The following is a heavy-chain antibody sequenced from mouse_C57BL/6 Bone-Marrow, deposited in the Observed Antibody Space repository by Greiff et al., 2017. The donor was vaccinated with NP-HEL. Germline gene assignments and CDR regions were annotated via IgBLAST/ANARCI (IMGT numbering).Heavy chain of an antibody. CDR3: ARDGSSPGYWYFDV. CDR2: IYPGSGST. D-gene: IGHD1-1*01. Sequence: QVQLQQSGAELVKPGASVKMSCKASGYTFTSYWITWVKQRPGQGLEWIGDIYPGSGSTNYNEKFKSKATLTVDTSSSTAYMQLSSLTSEDSAVYYCARDGSSPGYWYFDVWGTGTTVTVSS. CDR1: GYTFTSYW. J-gene: IGHJ1*03. V-gene: IGHV1-55*01.